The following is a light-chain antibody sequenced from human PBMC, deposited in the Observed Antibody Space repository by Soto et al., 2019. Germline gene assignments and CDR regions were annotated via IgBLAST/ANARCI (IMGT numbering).Light chain of an antibody. J-gene: IGKJ5*01. CDR2: GAS. CDR1: QSVSNNY. CDR3: QQYNEGNTLK. Sequence: EIVLKHPLSTLSTSAGKIVTLSSRSIQSVSNNYLAWYQQKPGQAPRLLIYGASNRATGIQDRFSGSGSGTEFTLTISSLQSEDFAVYYFQQYNEGNTLKFAQGTRLEI. V-gene: IGKV3-20*01.